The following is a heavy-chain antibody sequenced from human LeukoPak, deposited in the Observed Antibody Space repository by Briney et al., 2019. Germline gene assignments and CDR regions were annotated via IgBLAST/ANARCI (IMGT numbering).Heavy chain of an antibody. J-gene: IGHJ1*01. CDR2: VYYSGST. CDR1: GGSISSYY. V-gene: IGHV4-59*01. D-gene: IGHD6-25*01. Sequence: SETPSLTCTVSGGSISSYYWSWVRQAPGKGLEWIGYVYYSGSTNYDPSLKSRVTISVDSSKNQFSLKLTSVTAADTAVYYCARGSGVPADYFHHWGQGTLVTVSS. CDR3: ARGSGVPADYFHH.